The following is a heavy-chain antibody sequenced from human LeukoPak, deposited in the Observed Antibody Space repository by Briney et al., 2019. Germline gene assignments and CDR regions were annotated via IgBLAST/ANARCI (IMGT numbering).Heavy chain of an antibody. CDR1: GFTFNSYA. J-gene: IGHJ4*02. CDR2: ISGSGGST. D-gene: IGHD5-24*01. V-gene: IGHV3-23*01. Sequence: GGSLRLSCAASGFTFNSYAMNWVRQAPGKGLEWVSAISGSGGSTYYADSVKGRFTISRDNSKNTLYMQMNSLRAEDTAVYYCAKDLEGYYFDYWGRGTLVTVSS. CDR3: AKDLEGYYFDY.